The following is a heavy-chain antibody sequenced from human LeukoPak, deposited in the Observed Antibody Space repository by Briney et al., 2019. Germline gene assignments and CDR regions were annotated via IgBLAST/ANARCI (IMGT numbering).Heavy chain of an antibody. J-gene: IGHJ4*02. CDR1: GFTFSSYS. CDR3: ARDYVLAAAGKIPFDY. D-gene: IGHD6-13*01. CDR2: ISSSSSYI. V-gene: IGHV3-21*01. Sequence: GGSLRLSCAASGFTFSSYSMNWVRQAPGKGLEWDSSISSSSSYIYYADSVKGRFTISRDNAKNSLYLQMNSLRAEDTAVYYCARDYVLAAAGKIPFDYWGQRTLVTVSS.